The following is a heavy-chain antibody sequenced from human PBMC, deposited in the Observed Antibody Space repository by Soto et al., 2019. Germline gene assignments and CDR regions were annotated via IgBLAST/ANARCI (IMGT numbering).Heavy chain of an antibody. CDR2: IKSKTDGGTP. J-gene: IGHJ4*02. V-gene: IGHV3-15*07. Sequence: GGSLRLSCAASGFTFSNAWINWVRQAPGKGLEWVGRIKSKTDGGTPDYAAPVKGRFAISRDDSKNMVYLQMNSLRVEDSAVYFCVRGIVVGVAATKPDFDYWGQGALVTVSS. CDR3: VRGIVVGVAATKPDFDY. CDR1: GFTFSNAW. D-gene: IGHD2-15*01.